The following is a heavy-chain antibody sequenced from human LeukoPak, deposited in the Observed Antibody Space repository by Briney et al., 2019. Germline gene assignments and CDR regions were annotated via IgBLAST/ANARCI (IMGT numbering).Heavy chain of an antibody. CDR2: IYPGDSAT. CDR1: GYSFTTYW. J-gene: IGHJ3*02. Sequence: GESLKISCKGSGYSFTTYWIGWVRQMPGRGLEWMGLIYPGDSATRYSPSFQGQVTISADKSISTAYLQWSSLKASDTAMYYCARTHSSGLLDAFDIWGQGTMVTVSS. V-gene: IGHV5-51*01. D-gene: IGHD3-22*01. CDR3: ARTHSSGLLDAFDI.